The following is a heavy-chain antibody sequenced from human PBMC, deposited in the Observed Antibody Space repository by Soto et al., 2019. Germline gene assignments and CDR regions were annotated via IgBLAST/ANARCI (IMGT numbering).Heavy chain of an antibody. CDR1: GYTFTGYY. CDR2: INAGNGNT. V-gene: IGHV1-3*01. D-gene: IGHD5-12*01. Sequence: ASVKVSCKASGYTFTGYYMHWVRQAPGQRLEWMGWINAGNGNTKYSQKFQGRVTITRDTSASTAYMELSSLRSEDTAVYYCASSRDGYNTGAFDIWGQGTMVTVSS. J-gene: IGHJ3*02. CDR3: ASSRDGYNTGAFDI.